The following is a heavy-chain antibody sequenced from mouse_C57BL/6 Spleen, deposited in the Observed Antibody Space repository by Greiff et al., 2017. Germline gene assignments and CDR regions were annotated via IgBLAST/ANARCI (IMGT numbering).Heavy chain of an antibody. CDR1: GFTFSSYA. J-gene: IGHJ2*01. D-gene: IGHD1-1*01. V-gene: IGHV5-4*01. Sequence: EVQLQESGGGLVKPGGSLKLSCAASGFTFSSYAMSWVRQTPEKRLEWVATISDGGSYTYYPDNVKGRFTISRDNAKNNLYLQMSHLKSEDTAMYYCARGDTTVVGDYFDYWGQGTTLTVSS. CDR2: ISDGGSYT. CDR3: ARGDTTVVGDYFDY.